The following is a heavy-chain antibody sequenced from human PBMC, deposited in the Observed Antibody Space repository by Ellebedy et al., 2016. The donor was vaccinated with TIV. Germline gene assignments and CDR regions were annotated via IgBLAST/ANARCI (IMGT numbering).Heavy chain of an antibody. CDR2: VLHVGST. CDR3: ARVRGGCSKTSCYPDP. V-gene: IGHV4-4*02. Sequence: MPSETLSLTCAVSGGSISSNNWWTWVRQPTGKGLAWIGAVLHVGSTNYTPSLRSRVTMSVDMSDNQFSLKISSVTAADTAVYYCARVRGGCSKTSCYPDPWGQGTQVTVSS. CDR1: GGSISSNNW. J-gene: IGHJ5*02. D-gene: IGHD2-2*01.